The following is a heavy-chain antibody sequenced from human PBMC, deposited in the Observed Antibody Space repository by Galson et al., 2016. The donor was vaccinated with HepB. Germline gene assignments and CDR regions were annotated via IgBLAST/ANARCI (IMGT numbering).Heavy chain of an antibody. J-gene: IGHJ4*02. D-gene: IGHD3-10*01. Sequence: SETLSLTCTVSGGSISSSSYYWGWIRQPPGKGLEWIGSIFYSGSTYYNPSLKSRVTISVDTSKNQFSLKLSSVTAADPAVFYCARGYGSYDYWGQGTLVTVSS. V-gene: IGHV4-39*01. CDR1: GGSISSSSYY. CDR3: ARGYGSYDY. CDR2: IFYSGST.